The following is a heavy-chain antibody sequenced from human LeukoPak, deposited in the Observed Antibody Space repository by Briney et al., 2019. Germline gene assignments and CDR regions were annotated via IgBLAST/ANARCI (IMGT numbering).Heavy chain of an antibody. V-gene: IGHV3-30*18. D-gene: IGHD6-6*01. CDR1: GFTFSSYG. CDR3: AKDGYSSSSDERNYYYYGMDA. Sequence: GRSLRLSCAASGFTFSSYGMHWVRQAPGKGLEWVAVISYDGSNKYYADSVKGRFTISRDNSKNTLYLQMNSLRAEDTAVYYCAKDGYSSSSDERNYYYYGMDAWGQGTTVTVSS. J-gene: IGHJ6*02. CDR2: ISYDGSNK.